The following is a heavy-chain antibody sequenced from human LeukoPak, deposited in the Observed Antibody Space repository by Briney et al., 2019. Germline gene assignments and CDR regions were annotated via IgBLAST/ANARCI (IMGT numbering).Heavy chain of an antibody. CDR2: IYYTGNT. CDR3: AKARGYTYGFDY. Sequence: SETLSLTCTVSGGSISSYYWSWIRQPPGKGLEWIGYIYYTGNTNYNPSLKSRVTISVDTSNNQFSLKLTSVTAADTAVYYCAKARGYTYGFDYWGQGTLVTVSS. J-gene: IGHJ4*02. CDR1: GGSISSYY. D-gene: IGHD5-18*01. V-gene: IGHV4-59*01.